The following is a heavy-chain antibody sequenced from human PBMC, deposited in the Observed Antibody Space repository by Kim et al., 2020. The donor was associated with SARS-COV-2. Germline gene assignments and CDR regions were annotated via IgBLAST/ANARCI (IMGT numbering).Heavy chain of an antibody. Sequence: ASVKVSCKASGYTFTSYAMHWVRQAPGQRLEWMGWINAGNGNTKYSQKFQGRVTIVRDTSASTAYMELSSLRSEDTAVYYCASGGLLWFGEFRYWGQGTLVTVSS. CDR3: ASGGLLWFGEFRY. V-gene: IGHV1-3*01. CDR2: INAGNGNT. J-gene: IGHJ4*02. CDR1: GYTFTSYA. D-gene: IGHD3-10*01.